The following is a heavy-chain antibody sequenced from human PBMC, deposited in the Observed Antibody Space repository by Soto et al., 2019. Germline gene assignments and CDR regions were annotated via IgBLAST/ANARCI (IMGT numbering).Heavy chain of an antibody. CDR3: ARRLMRYFDY. Sequence: QLQLQESGPGLVKPSEPLSLTCTVSGGSISTTDYYWAWIRQSPGKRLQWIGSIFPTGSTYYNPSLKSRVTLSVDTSKNQFSLKLSSVTAADTAVYYCARRLMRYFDYWGQGLLVTVSS. D-gene: IGHD3-16*01. CDR1: GGSISTTDYY. J-gene: IGHJ4*02. V-gene: IGHV4-39*01. CDR2: IFPTGST.